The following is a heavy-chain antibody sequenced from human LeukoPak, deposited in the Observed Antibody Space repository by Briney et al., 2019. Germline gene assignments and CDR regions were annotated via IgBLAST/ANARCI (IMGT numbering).Heavy chain of an antibody. CDR1: GFTFSNYA. Sequence: GGSLRLSCAASGFTFSNYAMSWVRQAPGKGLEWVSVIYSGGSTYYADSVKGRFTISRDNSKNTLYLQMNSLRAEDTAVYYCARDDPRDPYYYGSGSYYNWGQGTLVTVSS. V-gene: IGHV3-53*01. CDR2: IYSGGST. CDR3: ARDDPRDPYYYGSGSYYN. D-gene: IGHD3-10*01. J-gene: IGHJ4*02.